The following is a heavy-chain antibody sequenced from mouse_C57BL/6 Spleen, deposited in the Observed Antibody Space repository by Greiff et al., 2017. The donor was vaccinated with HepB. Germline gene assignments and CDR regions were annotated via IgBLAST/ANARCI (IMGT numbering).Heavy chain of an antibody. Sequence: VMLVESGPGLVQPSQSLSITCTVSGFSLTSYGVHWVRQSPGKGLEWLGVIWRGGSTDYNAAFMSRLSITKDNSKSQVFFKMNSLQADDTAIYYCAKISDYGSRRDYWGQGTSVTVSS. CDR3: AKISDYGSRRDY. CDR2: IWRGGST. CDR1: GFSLTSYG. J-gene: IGHJ4*01. D-gene: IGHD1-1*01. V-gene: IGHV2-5*01.